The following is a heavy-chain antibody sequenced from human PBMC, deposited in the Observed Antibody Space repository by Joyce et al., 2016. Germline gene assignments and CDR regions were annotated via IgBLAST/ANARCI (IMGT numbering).Heavy chain of an antibody. CDR2: IFYSGST. J-gene: IGHJ5*02. CDR1: GGSISSYY. Sequence: QVQLQESGPGLVKPSETLSLTCTVSGGSISSYYWSWIRQPPGKGLEWIGYIFYSGSTNDNPSVESRVTMSLDTSKNQFSLKLSSVTAADTAVYYCARGFRRFDAWGQGILVTVSS. V-gene: IGHV4-59*01. CDR3: ARGFRRFDA.